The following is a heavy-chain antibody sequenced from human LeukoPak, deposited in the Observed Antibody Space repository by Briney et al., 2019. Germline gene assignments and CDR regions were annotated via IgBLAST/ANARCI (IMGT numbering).Heavy chain of an antibody. CDR3: ARVPSTVSHTVDY. J-gene: IGHJ4*02. CDR2: IYPGDSDT. CDR1: GYSFTSYW. V-gene: IGHV5-51*01. D-gene: IGHD4-17*01. Sequence: GESLKISCKGSGYSFTSYWIGWVRQMPGKGLEWMGIIYPGDSDTRYSPSFQGQVTLSADKSISTAYLQWSSLKASDTAMYYCARVPSTVSHTVDYWGQGTLVTVSS.